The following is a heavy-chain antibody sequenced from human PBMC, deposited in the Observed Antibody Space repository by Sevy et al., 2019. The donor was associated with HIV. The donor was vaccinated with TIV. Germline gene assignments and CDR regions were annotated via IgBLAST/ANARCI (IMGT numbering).Heavy chain of an antibody. CDR3: AADTRLYGMDV. CDR2: VVVGSGNT. CDR1: GFTFTSSA. Sequence: SVKVSCKASGFTFTSSAVQWVRQARGQRLEWIGGVVVGSGNTNYAQKFQERATITRDMSTSTAYMELSSLRSEDTAVYYWAADTRLYGMDVWGQGTTVTVSS. J-gene: IGHJ6*02. V-gene: IGHV1-58*01.